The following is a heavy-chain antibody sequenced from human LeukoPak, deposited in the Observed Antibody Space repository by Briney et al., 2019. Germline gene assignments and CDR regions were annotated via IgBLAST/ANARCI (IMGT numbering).Heavy chain of an antibody. D-gene: IGHD6-19*01. CDR3: ASDQAGWYFFDY. J-gene: IGHJ4*02. Sequence: GASVKVSCKASGYTFTGYYMHWVRQAPGQGLEWMGRINPNSGGTNYAQKFQGRVTMTRDTSISTAYMELSRLRPDDTAVYYCASDQAGWYFFDYWGQGTLVTVSS. CDR2: INPNSGGT. CDR1: GYTFTGYY. V-gene: IGHV1-2*06.